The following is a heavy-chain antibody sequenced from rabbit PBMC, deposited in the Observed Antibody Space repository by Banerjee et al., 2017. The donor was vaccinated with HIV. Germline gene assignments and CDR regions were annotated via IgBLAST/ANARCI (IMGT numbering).Heavy chain of an antibody. Sequence: QQQLEESGGGLVKPEGSLTLSCTASGFSFSSGYDMCWVRQAPGKGPEWIACIYAGGSSTYYASWAKGRFTISKTSPTTVTLQMTSLTVADTATYLCARGADNNWYIPYFRLWGPGTLVTVS. CDR1: GFSFSSGYD. CDR2: IYAGGSST. J-gene: IGHJ4*01. V-gene: IGHV1S45*01. CDR3: ARGADNNWYIPYFRL. D-gene: IGHD1-1*01.